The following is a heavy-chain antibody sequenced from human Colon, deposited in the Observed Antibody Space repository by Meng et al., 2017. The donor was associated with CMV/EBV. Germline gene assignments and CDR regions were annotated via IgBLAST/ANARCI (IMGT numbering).Heavy chain of an antibody. V-gene: IGHV3-23*01. CDR1: GFTFRSYA. J-gene: IGHJ4*02. Sequence: GESLKISCAASGFTFRSYAMSWVRQAPGTGLEWVAGGNGDGSQTFHADSVKGRFTISRDNTKNTVYLQMNSLRAEDTATYYCSPVDDYWGRGTLVTVSS. CDR2: GNGDGSQT. CDR3: SPVDDY. D-gene: IGHD6-19*01.